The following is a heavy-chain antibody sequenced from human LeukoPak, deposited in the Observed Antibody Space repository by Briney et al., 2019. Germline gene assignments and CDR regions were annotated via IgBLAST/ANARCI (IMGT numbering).Heavy chain of an antibody. CDR1: GGSFSGYY. CDR2: INHSGST. CDR3: ARKPNYYGLDV. J-gene: IGHJ6*02. V-gene: IGHV4-34*01. Sequence: PSETLSLTCAVYGGSFSGYYWSWIRQPPGKGLEWIGEINHSGSTNYNPSLKSRVTISVDTSKNQFSLKLSSVTAADTAVYYCARKPNYYGLDVWGQGTTVTVSS.